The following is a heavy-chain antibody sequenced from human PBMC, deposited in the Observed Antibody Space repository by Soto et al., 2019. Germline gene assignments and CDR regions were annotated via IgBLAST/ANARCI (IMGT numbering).Heavy chain of an antibody. J-gene: IGHJ6*02. CDR3: ANDGFGEFYGMDV. Sequence: HPGGSLRLSCAASGFTFSSYAMSWVRQAPGKGLEWVSAISGSGGSTYYADSVKGRFTISRDNSKNTLYLQMNSLRAEDTAVYYCANDGFGEFYGMDVWGQGTTVTVSS. CDR1: GFTFSSYA. D-gene: IGHD3-10*01. V-gene: IGHV3-23*01. CDR2: ISGSGGST.